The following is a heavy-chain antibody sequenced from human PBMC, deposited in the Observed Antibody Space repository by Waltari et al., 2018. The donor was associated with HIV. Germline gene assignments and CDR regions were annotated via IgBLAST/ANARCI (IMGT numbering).Heavy chain of an antibody. V-gene: IGHV3-33*01. D-gene: IGHD6-6*01. CDR3: ARCYSSSRWIPLYH. CDR2: FWSDGVEI. J-gene: IGHJ4*02. CDR1: GFTFSNFA. Sequence: QVQLVESGGGVVQPGTSLTLSCAVSGFTFSNFAIHWVRQSPGKGLEWLAVFWSDGVEISYAESLKGRFTISKDSSQKTLYLHLTSLRAEDTALYYCARCYSSSRWIPLYHWGRGTLVTVSS.